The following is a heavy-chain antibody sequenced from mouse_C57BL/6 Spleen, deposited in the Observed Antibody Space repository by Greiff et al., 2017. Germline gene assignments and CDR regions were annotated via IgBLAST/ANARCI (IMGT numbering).Heavy chain of an antibody. V-gene: IGHV1-80*01. CDR1: GYAFSSYW. Sequence: VHLVESGAELVKPGASVKISCKASGYAFSSYWMNWVQQRPGKGLEWIGQIYPGDGDTNYNGKFKGKATLTADKSSSTAYMQISSLTSEDSAVYFCARKNRENYFDYWGQGTTLTVSS. J-gene: IGHJ2*01. CDR3: ARKNRENYFDY. CDR2: IYPGDGDT.